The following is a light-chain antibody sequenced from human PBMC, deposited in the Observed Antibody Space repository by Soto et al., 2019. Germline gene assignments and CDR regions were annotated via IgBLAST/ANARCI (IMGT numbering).Light chain of an antibody. J-gene: IGKJ5*01. V-gene: IGKV3-20*01. CDR3: QQYDGSPIT. CDR1: QSVSSTY. Sequence: RANQSVSSTYLPWSQQKPGQPPRLLIFGASSRATGIPDRFSGSGSGTDFTLTISRLEPEDFAVYYCQQYDGSPITFGQGTRLEIK. CDR2: GAS.